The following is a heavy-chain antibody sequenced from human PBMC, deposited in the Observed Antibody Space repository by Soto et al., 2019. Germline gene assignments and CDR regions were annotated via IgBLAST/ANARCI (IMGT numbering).Heavy chain of an antibody. V-gene: IGHV3-48*03. CDR2: ISLSGSTI. D-gene: IGHD3-3*02. Sequence: GSLRLSCAASGFAFSNYEMNWVRQGPGKGLEWVSYISLSGSTIYYADSVKGRFTISRDDAKNSLYLQMDSLRADDTAVYYCARESFSASPNFFDYWGQGTLVTVSS. CDR3: ARESFSASPNFFDY. J-gene: IGHJ4*02. CDR1: GFAFSNYE.